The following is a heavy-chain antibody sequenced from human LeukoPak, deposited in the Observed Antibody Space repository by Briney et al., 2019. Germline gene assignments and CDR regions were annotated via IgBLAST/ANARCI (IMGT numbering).Heavy chain of an antibody. Sequence: PGGSLRLSCAASGFTFGSQWMSWVRQAPGKGPEWVACIKKDGSERYYVDSVKGRFTISRDNAKNSLYLQMNSLRAEDTAVYYCAALDTAMAPLPDWGQGTRVTVSS. CDR2: IKKDGSER. J-gene: IGHJ4*02. CDR1: GFTFGSQW. V-gene: IGHV3-7*01. D-gene: IGHD5-18*01. CDR3: AALDTAMAPLPD.